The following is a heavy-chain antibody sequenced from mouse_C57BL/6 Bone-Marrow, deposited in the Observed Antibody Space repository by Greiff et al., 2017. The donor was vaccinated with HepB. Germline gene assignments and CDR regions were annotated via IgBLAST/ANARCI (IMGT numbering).Heavy chain of an antibody. D-gene: IGHD1-1*01. CDR3: ARNVYDFDY. V-gene: IGHV5-9*01. J-gene: IGHJ2*01. CDR1: GFTFSSYT. CDR2: ISGGGGNT. Sequence: EVKLVESGGGLVKPGGSLKLSCAASGFTFSSYTMSWVRQTPEKRLEWVATISGGGGNTYYPDSVKGRFTISRDNAKNTLYLQMSSLRAEDTALYYCARNVYDFDYWGQGTTLTVSS.